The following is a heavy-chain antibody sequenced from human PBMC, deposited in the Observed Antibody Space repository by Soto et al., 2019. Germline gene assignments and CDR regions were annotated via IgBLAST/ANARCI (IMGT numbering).Heavy chain of an antibody. CDR3: ARVNRGAYYDFWSGYYTRGAFDI. Sequence: QVQLQQSGPGLVKPSQTLSLTCAISGDSVSSNSAAWNWIRQSPSRGLEWLGRTYYRSKWYNDYAVSVKSRITINPDTSKNQFSLQLNSVTPEDTAVYYCARVNRGAYYDFWSGYYTRGAFDIWGQGTMVTVSS. CDR1: GDSVSSNSAA. D-gene: IGHD3-3*01. V-gene: IGHV6-1*01. CDR2: TYYRSKWYN. J-gene: IGHJ3*02.